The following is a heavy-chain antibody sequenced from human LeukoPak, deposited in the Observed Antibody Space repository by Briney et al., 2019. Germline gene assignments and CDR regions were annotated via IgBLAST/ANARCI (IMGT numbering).Heavy chain of an antibody. D-gene: IGHD5/OR15-5a*01. CDR2: ISDSGPNT. V-gene: IGHV3-23*01. CDR1: GFTFSNYA. J-gene: IGHJ2*01. CDR3: AKDVSPPPWYFDL. Sequence: GGALRLSCAASGFTFSNYAMSWVRQAPGRGLEGISAISDSGPNTYYADSVKGRFTISRDNSRSTLYLQLNSLRAEDTATYFCAKDVSPPPWYFDLWGRGTLVTVSS.